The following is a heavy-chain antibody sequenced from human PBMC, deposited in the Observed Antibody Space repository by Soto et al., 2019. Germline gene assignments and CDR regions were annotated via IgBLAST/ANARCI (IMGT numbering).Heavy chain of an antibody. CDR2: MNPNSGNT. J-gene: IGHJ5*02. D-gene: IGHD2-15*01. CDR1: GYTFTSYD. Sequence: QVQLVQSGAEVKKPGASVKVSCKASGYTFTSYDINWVRQATGQGLEWMGWMNPNSGNTGYAQKFQGSVTMTRNTSISTAYMERSSLRSEDTAVYYCARGRGYCSGGSCYSGAGWFDPWGQGTLVTVSS. V-gene: IGHV1-8*01. CDR3: ARGRGYCSGGSCYSGAGWFDP.